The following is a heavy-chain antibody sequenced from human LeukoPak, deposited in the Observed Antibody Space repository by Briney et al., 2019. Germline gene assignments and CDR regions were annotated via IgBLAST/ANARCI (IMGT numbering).Heavy chain of an antibody. J-gene: IGHJ5*02. CDR1: GFTFSSYE. D-gene: IGHD2-2*01. V-gene: IGHV3-48*03. CDR2: ISSSGSTI. Sequence: GGSLRLSCAASGFTFSSYEMNWVRQAPGKGPEWVSYISSSGSTIYYADSVKGRFTISRDNAKSSLYLQMNSLRAEDTAVYYCARSGGRRVVVVGWNWFDPWGQGTLVTVSS. CDR3: ARSGGRRVVVVGWNWFDP.